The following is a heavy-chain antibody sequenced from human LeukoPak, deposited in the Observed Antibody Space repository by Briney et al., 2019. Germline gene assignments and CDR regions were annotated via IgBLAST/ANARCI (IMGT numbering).Heavy chain of an antibody. CDR1: GFNFSNYG. J-gene: IGHJ4*02. Sequence: GGSLRLSCAASGFNFSNYGMHWVRQAPGKGLEWVAVIRYDGSNKNYADSVWGRFTISRDNSKNTLFLQMDSLRAEDTAVYYCLAVAGTKSYFDHWGQGTLVTVSS. V-gene: IGHV3-30*02. CDR3: LAVAGTKSYFDH. CDR2: IRYDGSNK. D-gene: IGHD6-19*01.